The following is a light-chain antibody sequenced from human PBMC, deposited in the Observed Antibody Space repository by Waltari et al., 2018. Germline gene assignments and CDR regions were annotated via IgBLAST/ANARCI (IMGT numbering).Light chain of an antibody. CDR2: DAS. Sequence: EIILTKSPATLSLSPGERATLSCRASQSVGTYLGWYQQKPGQAPRLLIYDASNTAIGIPARFGGSGSGADFTLTISSLEPEDSAVYYCQQRSDWHPWVFTFGPGTKVDI. CDR3: QQRSDWHPWVFT. V-gene: IGKV3-11*01. CDR1: QSVGTY. J-gene: IGKJ3*01.